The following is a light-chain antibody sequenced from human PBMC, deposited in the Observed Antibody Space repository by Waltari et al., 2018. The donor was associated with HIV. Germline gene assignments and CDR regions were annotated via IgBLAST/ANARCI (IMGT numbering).Light chain of an antibody. CDR3: CSYTKLTTHYVL. V-gene: IGLV2-14*03. J-gene: IGLJ2*01. Sequence: QSALTQPASVSGSPGQSITISCNGTTTDIGGYNYVSWYQRHPDKAPKLILFGVSNRPSGISSRFSGSKSGNTASLTISGLQAEDEADYYCCSYTKLTTHYVLFGGGTKLTVL. CDR1: TTDIGGYNY. CDR2: GVS.